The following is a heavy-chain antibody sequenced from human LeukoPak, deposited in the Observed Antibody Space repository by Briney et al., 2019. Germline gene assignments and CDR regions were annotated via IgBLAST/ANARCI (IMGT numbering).Heavy chain of an antibody. CDR3: ASSGQGSCSSTSCYAAFDY. Sequence: PSETLSLTCTVSGGSISSSSYYWGWIRQPPGKGLEWIGSIYYSGSTYYNPSLKSRVTISVDTSKNQFSLKLSSVTAADTAVYYCASSGQGSCSSTSCYAAFDYGGQGTLVTVSS. V-gene: IGHV4-39*01. CDR1: GGSISSSSYY. CDR2: IYYSGST. D-gene: IGHD2-2*01. J-gene: IGHJ4*02.